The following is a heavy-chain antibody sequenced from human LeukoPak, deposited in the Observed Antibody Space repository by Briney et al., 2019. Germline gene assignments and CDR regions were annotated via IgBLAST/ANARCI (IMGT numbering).Heavy chain of an antibody. Sequence: GGSLRLSCAASGFTFSNAWMSWIREAPGEGVGWICRIKSKTDGGTADYAAPVKGRFSISRDDSKNTLHLQMNSLKSEDTGVYYCTRGMYSSGWLWGQGTLVTVS. CDR3: TRGMYSSGWL. J-gene: IGHJ4*02. CDR1: GFTFSNAW. CDR2: IKSKTDGGTA. D-gene: IGHD6-19*01. V-gene: IGHV3-15*01.